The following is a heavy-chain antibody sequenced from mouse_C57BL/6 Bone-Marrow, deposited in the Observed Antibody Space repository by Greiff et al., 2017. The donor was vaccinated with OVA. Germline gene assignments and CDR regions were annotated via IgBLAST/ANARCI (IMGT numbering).Heavy chain of an antibody. Sequence: QVHVKQSGAELAKPGASVKLSCKASGYTFTSYWMHWVKQRPGQGLEWIGYINPSSGTTKYNQKFKDKATLTADKSSSTAYIQLSSLTYVDSAVYYCARTWYFDVWGTGTTVTVSS. J-gene: IGHJ1*03. CDR2: INPSSGTT. CDR1: GYTFTSYW. V-gene: IGHV1-7*01. CDR3: ARTWYFDV.